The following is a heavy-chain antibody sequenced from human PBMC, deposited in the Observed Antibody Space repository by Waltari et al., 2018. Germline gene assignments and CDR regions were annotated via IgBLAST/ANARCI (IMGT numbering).Heavy chain of an antibody. CDR1: HYSISNGYY. V-gene: IGHV4-38-2*02. J-gene: IGHJ3*02. D-gene: IGHD2-15*01. CDR3: AMVGHCSGGSCPNDAFDT. Sequence: QVQLQESGPGLAKPSETLSLTCTVSHYSISNGYYWGWIRQPPGKGLAWIASISHTGSTYYSPSLRRRVSISIDTSMSQLSLRLSSVTAADTADYYCAMVGHCSGGSCPNDAFDTWGPGTSVTV. CDR2: ISHTGST.